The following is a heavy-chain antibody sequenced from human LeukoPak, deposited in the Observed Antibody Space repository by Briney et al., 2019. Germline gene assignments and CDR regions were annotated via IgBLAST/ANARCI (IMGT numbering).Heavy chain of an antibody. Sequence: SETLSLTCNVSGGSITSHSWNWIRQSPGKGLEWVGYTYYSGTTNYSAALERRGTISLETSKKQISVKLKSVPAADPALYFCAPAAGMAAQPPANWFDPWGQGTLVTVSS. CDR3: APAAGMAAQPPANWFDP. V-gene: IGHV4-59*11. D-gene: IGHD6-13*01. J-gene: IGHJ5*02. CDR2: TYYSGTT. CDR1: GGSITSHS.